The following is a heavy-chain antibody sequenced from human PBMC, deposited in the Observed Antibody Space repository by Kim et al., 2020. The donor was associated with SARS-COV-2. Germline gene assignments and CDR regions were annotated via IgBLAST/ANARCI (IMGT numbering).Heavy chain of an antibody. Sequence: LKSRVTISVDTSKNQFSLKLSAVTAADTAVYYCARALRGGVIVNYYFDYWGQGTLVTVSS. J-gene: IGHJ4*02. D-gene: IGHD3-16*02. CDR3: ARALRGGVIVNYYFDY. V-gene: IGHV4-31*02.